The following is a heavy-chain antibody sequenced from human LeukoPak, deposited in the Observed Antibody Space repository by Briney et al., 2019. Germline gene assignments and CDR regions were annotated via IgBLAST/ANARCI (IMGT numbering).Heavy chain of an antibody. Sequence: GGSLRLSCAASGFTLSTYVMTWVRQAPGKGLEWVSSISRSGGTTYYGDSVKGRFTISSDNSKNTLYLQMNSLRVDDTAIYYCAKLVGATMTSDYWGQGTLVTVS. D-gene: IGHD1-26*01. CDR2: ISRSGGTT. V-gene: IGHV3-23*01. J-gene: IGHJ4*02. CDR3: AKLVGATMTSDY. CDR1: GFTLSTYV.